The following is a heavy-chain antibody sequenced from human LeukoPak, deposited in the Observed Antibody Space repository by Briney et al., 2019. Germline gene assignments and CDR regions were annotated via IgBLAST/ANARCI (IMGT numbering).Heavy chain of an antibody. CDR3: ARDLRSAVAENY. CDR2: INPNSGGT. J-gene: IGHJ4*02. V-gene: IGHV1-2*02. CDR1: GYTFTSYG. D-gene: IGHD6-19*01. Sequence: ASVKVSCKASGYTFTSYGISWVRQAPGQGLEWMGWINPNSGGTNYAQKFQGRVTMTRDTSISTAYMELSRLRSDDTAVYYCARDLRSAVAENYWSQGTLVTVSS.